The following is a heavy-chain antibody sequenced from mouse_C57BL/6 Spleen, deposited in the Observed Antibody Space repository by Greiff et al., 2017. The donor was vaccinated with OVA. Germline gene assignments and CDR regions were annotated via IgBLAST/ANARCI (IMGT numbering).Heavy chain of an antibody. CDR1: GYTFTSYW. V-gene: IGHV1-50*01. J-gene: IGHJ1*03. D-gene: IGHD2-2*01. CDR3: ARWLSYWYFDV. Sequence: QVQLQQSGAELVKPGASVKLSCKASGYTFTSYWMQWVKQRPGQGRDWIGEIDPSDSDTNYNQKFKGKATLPVDTSSSTAYMQLSSLTSEDSAVYYCARWLSYWYFDVWGTGTTVTVSS. CDR2: IDPSDSDT.